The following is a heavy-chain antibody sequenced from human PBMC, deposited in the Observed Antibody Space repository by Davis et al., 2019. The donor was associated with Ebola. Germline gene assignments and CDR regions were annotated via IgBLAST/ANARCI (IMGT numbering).Heavy chain of an antibody. D-gene: IGHD3-22*01. J-gene: IGHJ6*03. CDR2: IYPGDSDT. Sequence: GESLKISCKGSGYSFTSYWIGWVRQMPGKGLEWMGIIYPGDSDTRYSPSFQGQVTISADKSISTAYLQWSSLKASDTAMYYCARLRGGNYYDSSGPYYMDVWGKGTTVTVSS. CDR1: GYSFTSYW. V-gene: IGHV5-51*01. CDR3: ARLRGGNYYDSSGPYYMDV.